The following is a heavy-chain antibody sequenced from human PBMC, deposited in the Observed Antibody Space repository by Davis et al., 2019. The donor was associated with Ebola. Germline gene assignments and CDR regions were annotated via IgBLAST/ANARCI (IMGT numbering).Heavy chain of an antibody. CDR2: IDGSGGTV. V-gene: IGHV3-48*03. D-gene: IGHD2-21*01. Sequence: GESLKISCAASGFAFSNYELNWVRQAPGKGLEWLSYIDGSGGTVYYAESVRGRFTISRDNAKNSLYMEMNSLRVEDTAVYYCARETAHCGGDCYDYWGQGTLVTVSS. CDR3: ARETAHCGGDCYDY. CDR1: GFAFSNYE. J-gene: IGHJ4*02.